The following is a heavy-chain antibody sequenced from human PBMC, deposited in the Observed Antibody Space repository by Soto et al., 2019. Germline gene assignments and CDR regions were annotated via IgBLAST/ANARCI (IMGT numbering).Heavy chain of an antibody. CDR3: AKDPTPVVKGDWFDP. Sequence: LRLSCAASGFTFDDYAMHWVRQAPGKGLEWVSGISWSSGSIGYADSVKGRFTISRDNAKNSLYLQMNSLRAEDTALYYCAKDPTPVVKGDWFDPWGQGTLVTVSS. D-gene: IGHD3-22*01. J-gene: IGHJ5*02. CDR2: ISWSSGSI. V-gene: IGHV3-9*01. CDR1: GFTFDDYA.